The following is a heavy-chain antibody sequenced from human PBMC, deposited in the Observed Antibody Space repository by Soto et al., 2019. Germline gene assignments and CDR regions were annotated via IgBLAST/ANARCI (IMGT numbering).Heavy chain of an antibody. J-gene: IGHJ5*02. Sequence: PSETLSLTCTVSGGSISSSSYYWGWIRQPPGKGLEWIGSIYYSGSTYYNPSLKNRDTISVDTSKNQFSLKLSSVTAVDTAVYYCASPKIAFYNWFDPWGQGTLVTVS. V-gene: IGHV4-39*01. CDR3: ASPKIAFYNWFDP. D-gene: IGHD3-3*02. CDR1: GGSISSSSYY. CDR2: IYYSGST.